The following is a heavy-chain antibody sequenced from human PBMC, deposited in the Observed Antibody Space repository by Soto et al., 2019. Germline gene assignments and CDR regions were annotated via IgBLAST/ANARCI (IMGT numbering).Heavy chain of an antibody. CDR2: IVVGSGNT. V-gene: IGHV1-58*01. CDR1: GFTFTSSA. CDR3: AADVGWYYYDSYPLY. D-gene: IGHD3-22*01. Sequence: ASVKVSCKASGFTFTSSAVQWVRQARGQRLEWIGWIVVGSGNTNYAQKFQERVTITRDMSTSTAYMELSSLRSEDTAVYYCAADVGWYYYDSYPLYWGQGTLVTVSS. J-gene: IGHJ4*02.